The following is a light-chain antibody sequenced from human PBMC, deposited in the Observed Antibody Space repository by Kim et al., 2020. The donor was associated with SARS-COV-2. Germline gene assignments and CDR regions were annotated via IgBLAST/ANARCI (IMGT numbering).Light chain of an antibody. Sequence: QSALPQPASVSGSPGQSITISCTGTSSDVGGYNYVSWYQQHPGKAPKLLIYDVSKRPSGVSNRFSGSKSGNTASLTISGLQAEDDADYYCSSYTSSSTYVFGTGTKGLRP. CDR3: SSYTSSSTYV. V-gene: IGLV2-14*01. CDR2: DVS. CDR1: SSDVGGYNY. J-gene: IGLJ1*01.